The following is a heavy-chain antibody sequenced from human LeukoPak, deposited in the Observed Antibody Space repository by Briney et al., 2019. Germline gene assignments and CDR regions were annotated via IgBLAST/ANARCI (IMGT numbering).Heavy chain of an antibody. CDR1: GGSISSSNW. J-gene: IGHJ5*02. V-gene: IGHV4-4*02. CDR2: IYHSGIT. D-gene: IGHD6-13*01. CDR3: ARSSSSQGGFDP. Sequence: PSGTLSLTCAVSGGSISSSNWWSWVRQPPGKGLEWIGEIYHSGITKYNPSLKSRVTISVDKSKKQFSLKLSSVTAADTAVYYCARSSSSQGGFDPLGQGTLVTVSS.